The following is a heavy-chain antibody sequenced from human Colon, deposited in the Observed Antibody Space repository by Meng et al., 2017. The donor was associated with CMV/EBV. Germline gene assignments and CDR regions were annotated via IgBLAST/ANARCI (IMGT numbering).Heavy chain of an antibody. J-gene: IGHJ6*02. CDR2: TRSKTYGGTT. V-gene: IGHV3-49*03. CDR3: TRGPYHQPRGLDV. CDR1: GFNFSDYY. D-gene: IGHD2-2*01. Sequence: GESLKISCAASGFNFSDYYMSWIRQAPGKGLEWVGLTRSKTYGGTTEYAASVKGRFTISRDDSKSIAYLQMNSLKTEDTAVYYCTRGPYHQPRGLDVWGQGTTVTVSS.